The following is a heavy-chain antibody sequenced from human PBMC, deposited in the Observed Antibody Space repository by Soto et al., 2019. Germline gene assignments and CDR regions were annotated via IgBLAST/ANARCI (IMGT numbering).Heavy chain of an antibody. Sequence: QITLRESGPTLVKPTQTLTLTCTFSGFSLTTSGVGVGWIRQAPGKALEWLALIYWDDDRRYSPSLTLMLAITKHPSRNPVLLTVTNIDPAATPTNSGPQAEQYSSCSHHFYDWGQGSLVTVS. J-gene: IGHJ4*02. CDR1: GFSLTTSGVG. CDR2: IYWDDDR. D-gene: IGHD3-10*01. V-gene: IGHV2-5*02. CDR3: PQAEQYSSCSHHFYD.